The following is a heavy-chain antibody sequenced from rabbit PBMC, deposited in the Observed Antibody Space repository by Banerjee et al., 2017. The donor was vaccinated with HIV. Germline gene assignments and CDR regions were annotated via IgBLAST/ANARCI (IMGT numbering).Heavy chain of an antibody. CDR2: IDAGSTGNT. CDR3: ARGDAAYGGYGYAYNL. CDR1: GFSFSGDYC. Sequence: QEQLEESRGDLVKPEGSLTLTCKASGFSFSGDYCMCWVRQAPGKGLESIACIDAGSTGNTYYANWAKGRFTISKTSSTTVTLQMTSLTVADTATYFCARGDAAYGGYGYAYNLWGQGTLVTVS. J-gene: IGHJ4*01. V-gene: IGHV1S45*01. D-gene: IGHD6-1*01.